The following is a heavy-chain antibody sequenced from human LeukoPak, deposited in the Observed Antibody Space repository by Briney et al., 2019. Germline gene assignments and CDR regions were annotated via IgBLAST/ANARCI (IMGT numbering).Heavy chain of an antibody. J-gene: IGHJ6*03. CDR1: GFTFSSYS. CDR3: AKGLKTAVGPYMGYHYYMDV. D-gene: IGHD5-18*01. V-gene: IGHV3-21*04. Sequence: GGSLRLSCAASGFTFSSYSMNWVRQAPGKGLEWVSSISSSSSYIYYADSVKGRFTISRDNSKNTLSLQMISLRAEDTALYYCAKGLKTAVGPYMGYHYYMDVWGKGTTVTVSS. CDR2: ISSSSSYI.